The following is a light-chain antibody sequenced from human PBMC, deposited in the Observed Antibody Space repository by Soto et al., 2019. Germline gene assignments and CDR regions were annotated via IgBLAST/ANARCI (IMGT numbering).Light chain of an antibody. J-gene: IGKJ2*02. CDR1: QGIRAD. CDR2: AAS. V-gene: IGKV1-6*01. CDR3: LQDYNYPRT. Sequence: AIQMTQSPSSLSASVGDRVTISCRASQGIRADLVWYQHKPGKAPRLLIYAASSLQGGVPSRFSGTGSGTDFTLTINNLQPEDSATYYCLQDYNYPRTFGQGTKLEI.